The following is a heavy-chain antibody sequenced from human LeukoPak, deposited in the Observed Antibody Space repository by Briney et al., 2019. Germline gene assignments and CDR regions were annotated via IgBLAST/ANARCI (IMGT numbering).Heavy chain of an antibody. J-gene: IGHJ3*02. CDR1: GGSISSYY. V-gene: IGHV4-59*12. CDR2: IYYSGST. D-gene: IGHD3-3*01. CDR3: ARGGVVAPGGAFDI. Sequence: SETLSLTCTVSGGSISSYYWSWIRQPPGKGLEWIGYIYYSGSTNYNPSLKSRVTISVDTSKNQFSLKLSSVTAADTAVYYCARGGVVAPGGAFDIWGQGTMVTVSS.